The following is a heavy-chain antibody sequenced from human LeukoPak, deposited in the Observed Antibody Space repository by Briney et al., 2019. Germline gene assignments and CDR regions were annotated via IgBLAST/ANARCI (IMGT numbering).Heavy chain of an antibody. CDR1: GFTFSSYS. Sequence: PGGSLRLSCAVSGFTFSSYSMNWVRQAPGKGLEWVSYISSSSSTIYYADSVKGRFTISRDNAKNSLYLQMNSLRAEDTAVYYCARDGSGSYYYYYYYMDVWGKGTTVTVSS. CDR3: ARDGSGSYYYYYYYMDV. J-gene: IGHJ6*03. CDR2: ISSSSSTI. D-gene: IGHD1-26*01. V-gene: IGHV3-48*01.